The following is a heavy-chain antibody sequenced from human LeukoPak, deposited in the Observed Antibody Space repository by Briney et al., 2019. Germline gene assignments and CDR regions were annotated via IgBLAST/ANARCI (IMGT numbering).Heavy chain of an antibody. J-gene: IGHJ4*02. Sequence: PGGSLRLSCAASGFTFGSYAMSWVRQAPGKGLEWVSVITGSGGSTYYADSVKGRFTISRDNSKNTLYLQMSNLRAEDTAVYYCAKDLRGSYFDYWGQGTLVTVSS. V-gene: IGHV3-23*01. CDR1: GFTFGSYA. D-gene: IGHD3-10*01. CDR3: AKDLRGSYFDY. CDR2: ITGSGGST.